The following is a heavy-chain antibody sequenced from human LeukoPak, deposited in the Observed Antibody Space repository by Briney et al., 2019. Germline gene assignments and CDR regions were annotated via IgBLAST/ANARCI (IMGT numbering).Heavy chain of an antibody. CDR3: ARDRGYSYGNYFDY. Sequence: ASVKVSCKAPGYTFTGYYIHWVRQAPGQGLEWMGWINPNSGGTNYAQKFQGRVTMTRDTSISTAYMELSRLRSDDTAVYYCARDRGYSYGNYFDYWGQGTLVTVSS. CDR1: GYTFTGYY. D-gene: IGHD5-18*01. CDR2: INPNSGGT. V-gene: IGHV1-2*02. J-gene: IGHJ4*02.